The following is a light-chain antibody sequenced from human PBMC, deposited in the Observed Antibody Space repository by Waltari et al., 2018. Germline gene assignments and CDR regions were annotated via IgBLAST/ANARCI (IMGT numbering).Light chain of an antibody. J-gene: IGKJ1*01. CDR1: QSVRNN. CDR3: QQYENWPPGT. V-gene: IGKV3-15*01. CDR2: AVS. Sequence: EIVMTQSPATLSVSPGETATLSCRASQSVRNNLAWYQHKPGQSPRLLLYAVSTRATGVPARFSGSGSETDFTLTISTLQSEDFASYYCQQYENWPPGTFGQGTRVEVK.